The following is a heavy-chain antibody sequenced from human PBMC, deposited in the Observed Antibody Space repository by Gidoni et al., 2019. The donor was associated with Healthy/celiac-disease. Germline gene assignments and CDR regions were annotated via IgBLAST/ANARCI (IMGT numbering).Heavy chain of an antibody. Sequence: QVQLVESGGGVVQPGRSLRLSCAASGFTFSSYAMHWVRQAPGKGLEWVAVISYDGSNKYYADSVKGRFTISRDNSKNTLYLQMNSLRAEDTAVYYCARGKYCSGGSCYSDYWGQGTLVTVSS. CDR1: GFTFSSYA. CDR3: ARGKYCSGGSCYSDY. D-gene: IGHD2-15*01. J-gene: IGHJ4*02. CDR2: ISYDGSNK. V-gene: IGHV3-30-3*01.